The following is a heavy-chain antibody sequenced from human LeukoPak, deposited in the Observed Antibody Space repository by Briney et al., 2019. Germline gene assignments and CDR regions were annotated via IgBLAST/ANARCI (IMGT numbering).Heavy chain of an antibody. Sequence: PGGSLRLSCVASGFSVSSIYMSWVRRAPGKGLEWVSLLYTDHSTYYANSVEGRFTISRDDSKNTICLQMNSLRAEDTAVYYCARGGVHYWNPRYWGQGTLVTVSS. D-gene: IGHD1-1*01. V-gene: IGHV3-53*01. CDR2: LYTDHST. CDR3: ARGGVHYWNPRY. J-gene: IGHJ4*02. CDR1: GFSVSSIY.